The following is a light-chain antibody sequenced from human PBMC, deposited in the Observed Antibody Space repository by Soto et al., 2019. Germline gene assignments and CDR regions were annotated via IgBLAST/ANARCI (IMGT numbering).Light chain of an antibody. CDR2: GAS. CDR3: QQYGSSPWT. CDR1: QSVSSSY. J-gene: IGKJ1*01. Sequence: IVLTQSPGTLSLSPGERATLSCRASQSVSSSYLAWYQQKPGQAPRLLIYGASSRATGIPDRFSGSGSGTDFTLTISRLENEDCAVYYCQQYGSSPWTFGQGTKVDIK. V-gene: IGKV3-20*01.